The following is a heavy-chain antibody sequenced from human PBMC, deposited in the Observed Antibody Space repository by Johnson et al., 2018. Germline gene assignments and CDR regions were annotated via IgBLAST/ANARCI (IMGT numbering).Heavy chain of an antibody. J-gene: IGHJ6*03. Sequence: VQLVESGGGLVKPGGSLRLSCAASGFTFSAYRMSWVRQAPGKGLEWVSSISTTSHYIYYVDSVKGRFTIYRDNPRDSLYLQMDNLRAEDTAVYYCARRNDGYDFGYYLDVWGKGTTVTVSS. V-gene: IGHV3-21*01. CDR2: ISTTSHYI. D-gene: IGHD5-12*01. CDR1: GFTFSAYR. CDR3: ARRNDGYDFGYYLDV.